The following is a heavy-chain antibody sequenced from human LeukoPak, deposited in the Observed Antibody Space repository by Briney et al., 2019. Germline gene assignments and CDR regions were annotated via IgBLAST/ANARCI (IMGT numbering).Heavy chain of an antibody. D-gene: IGHD2-2*02. Sequence: GGSLRLSCAASGFTFSSYWMHWVRQAPGKGLVWVSRINSDGSSTSYADSVKGRFTISRDNAKNTLYLQMNSLRAEDTAVYYCASIGYCSSTSCYTDWFDPRGQGTLVTVSS. CDR3: ASIGYCSSTSCYTDWFDP. CDR2: INSDGSST. J-gene: IGHJ5*02. V-gene: IGHV3-74*01. CDR1: GFTFSSYW.